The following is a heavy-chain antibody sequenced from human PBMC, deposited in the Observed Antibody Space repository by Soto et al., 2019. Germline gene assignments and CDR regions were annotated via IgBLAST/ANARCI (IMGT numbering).Heavy chain of an antibody. V-gene: IGHV3-23*01. J-gene: IGHJ4*02. Sequence: EVQLLESGGGLVQPGGSLRLSCAASGFTFSSYAMSWVRQAPGKGLEWVSAISGSGGSTYYADSVKGRFTISRDNSKNTLYLQMNSLRAEDTAVYYCAKDRAPWGFLEWLLFDYWGQGTLVTVSS. CDR2: ISGSGGST. D-gene: IGHD3-3*01. CDR3: AKDRAPWGFLEWLLFDY. CDR1: GFTFSSYA.